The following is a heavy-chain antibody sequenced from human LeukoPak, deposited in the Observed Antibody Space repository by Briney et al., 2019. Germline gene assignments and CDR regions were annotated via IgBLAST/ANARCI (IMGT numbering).Heavy chain of an antibody. D-gene: IGHD3-10*01. V-gene: IGHV3-11*01. J-gene: IGHJ4*02. CDR2: ISSSGSTI. CDR3: ARDASAMVPWYYFDY. Sequence: PGGSLRLSCAASGFTFSDYYMSWIRQAPGKGLEWVSYISSSGSTIYYADSVKGRFTISRDNAKNSLYLQMNSLRAEDTAVYYCARDASAMVPWYYFDYWGQGTLVTVSS. CDR1: GFTFSDYY.